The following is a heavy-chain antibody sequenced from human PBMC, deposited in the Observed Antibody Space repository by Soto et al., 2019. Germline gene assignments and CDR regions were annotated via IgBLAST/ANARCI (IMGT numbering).Heavy chain of an antibody. Sequence: GESLKISCKASGYTFTSYGISWVRQAPGQGLEWMGWISAYNGNTNYAQKLQGRVTMTTDTSTSTAYMELRSLRSDDTAVYYCARGNTGTYYDILTGYYNRGQYYYYYMDVWGKGTTVTVAS. D-gene: IGHD3-9*01. CDR2: ISAYNGNT. CDR1: GYTFTSYG. CDR3: ARGNTGTYYDILTGYYNRGQYYYYYMDV. J-gene: IGHJ6*03. V-gene: IGHV1-18*01.